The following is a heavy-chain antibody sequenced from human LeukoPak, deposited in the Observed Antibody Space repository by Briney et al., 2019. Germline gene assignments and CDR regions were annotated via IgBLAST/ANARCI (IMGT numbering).Heavy chain of an antibody. V-gene: IGHV1-69*01. CDR1: GGTFSSYA. Sequence: SVKVSCKASGGTFSSYAISWVRQAPGQGLEWMGGIIPIFGTANYAQRFQGRVTITADESTSTAYMELSSLRSEDTAVYYCARESPTYCSSTSCPRGYYYYYMDVWGKGTTVTVSS. J-gene: IGHJ6*03. CDR3: ARESPTYCSSTSCPRGYYYYYMDV. D-gene: IGHD2-2*01. CDR2: IIPIFGTA.